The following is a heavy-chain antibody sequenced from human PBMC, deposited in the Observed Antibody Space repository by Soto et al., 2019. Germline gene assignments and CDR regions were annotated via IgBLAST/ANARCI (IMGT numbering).Heavy chain of an antibody. Sequence: GGSLRLSCAASGFTFSSYSMNWVRQAPGKGLEWVANIKEDGSEKYYVDSVKGRFTISRDNAKNSLYLQMNSLRAEDTAVYYCARGYEVVAAHFDYWGQGTLVTVSS. D-gene: IGHD2-15*01. CDR3: ARGYEVVAAHFDY. CDR1: GFTFSSYS. J-gene: IGHJ4*02. CDR2: IKEDGSEK. V-gene: IGHV3-7*01.